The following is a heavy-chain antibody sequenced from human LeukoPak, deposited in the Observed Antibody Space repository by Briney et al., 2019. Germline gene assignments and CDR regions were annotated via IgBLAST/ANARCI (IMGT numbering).Heavy chain of an antibody. CDR2: ISYDGSNK. CDR1: GFTFSSYA. Sequence: PGRSLRLSCAASGFTFSSYAMHWVRQAPGKGLEWVAVISYDGSNKYYADSVKGRFTISRDNAKNSLYLQMNSLRAEDTAVYYCARSPYGSGSGYYYYYYYMDVWGKGTTVTVSS. CDR3: ARSPYGSGSGYYYYYYYMDV. D-gene: IGHD3-10*01. V-gene: IGHV3-30-3*01. J-gene: IGHJ6*03.